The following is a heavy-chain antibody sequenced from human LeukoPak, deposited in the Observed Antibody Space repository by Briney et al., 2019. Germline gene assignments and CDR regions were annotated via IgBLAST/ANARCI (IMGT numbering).Heavy chain of an antibody. Sequence: SETLSLTCAVYGGSFSGYYWSWIRQPPGKGLEWIGEINHSGSTNYNPSLKSRVTISVDTSKNQFSLKLSSVTAADTAVYYCARGRKYYYGSSGYYGRWYFDLWGRGTLVTVSS. CDR3: ARGRKYYYGSSGYYGRWYFDL. D-gene: IGHD3-22*01. V-gene: IGHV4-34*01. CDR2: INHSGST. CDR1: GGSFSGYY. J-gene: IGHJ2*01.